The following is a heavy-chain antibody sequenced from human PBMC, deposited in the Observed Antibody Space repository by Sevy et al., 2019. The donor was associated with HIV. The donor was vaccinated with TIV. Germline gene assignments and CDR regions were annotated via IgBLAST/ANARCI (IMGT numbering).Heavy chain of an antibody. D-gene: IGHD3-22*01. V-gene: IGHV3-23*01. CDR2: ISGSGGST. CDR3: AKGGSMIVSGGGFDY. CDR1: GFTFSSYA. Sequence: GGSLRLSCAASGFTFSSYAMSWVRQAPGKGLEWVSAISGSGGSTYYADSGKGRFTISRDNSKNTLYLQMNSLRAEDTAVYYCAKGGSMIVSGGGFDYWGQGTLVTVSS. J-gene: IGHJ4*02.